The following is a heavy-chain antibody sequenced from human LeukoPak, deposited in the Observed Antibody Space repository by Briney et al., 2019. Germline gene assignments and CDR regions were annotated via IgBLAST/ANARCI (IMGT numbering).Heavy chain of an antibody. CDR2: VGGSGAAT. D-gene: IGHD2-2*01. CDR1: GFTFSSYN. V-gene: IGHV3-23*01. J-gene: IGHJ4*02. CDR3: AKAYLTFTSLPIDY. Sequence: GGSLRLSCAASGFTFSSYNMNWARQAPGKGLEWVSAVGGSGAATYYADSVKGRSTISRDNSKNTLSLQMTGLRAEDTAVYYCAKAYLTFTSLPIDYWGQGSLVTVSS.